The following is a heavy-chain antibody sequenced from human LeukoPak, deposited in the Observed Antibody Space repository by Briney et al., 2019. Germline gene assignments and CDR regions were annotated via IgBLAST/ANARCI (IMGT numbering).Heavy chain of an antibody. CDR1: GFTVSSNY. CDR3: AKVPRVAAEGY. D-gene: IGHD6-13*01. V-gene: IGHV3-53*05. Sequence: PGGSLRLSCAASGFTVSSNYMSWVRQAPGKGLEWVSVIYSGGSTYYADSVKGRFTISRDNSKNTLYLQMNSLRAEDTAVYYCAKVPRVAAEGYWGQGTLVTVSS. J-gene: IGHJ4*02. CDR2: IYSGGST.